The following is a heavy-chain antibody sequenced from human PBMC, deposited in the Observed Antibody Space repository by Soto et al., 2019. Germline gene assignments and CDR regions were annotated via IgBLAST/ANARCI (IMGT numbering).Heavy chain of an antibody. CDR2: IKSKADGGAR. Sequence: GGSLRLSCVTSGFMFSSAWMSWVRQAPGKGLEWVARIKSKADGGARDYAAPVKGRFTISRDDSKNTVYLQMNSLRAEDTAVYYCVEGWNDFWGQGTLVSVSS. D-gene: IGHD1-1*01. V-gene: IGHV3-15*01. CDR1: GFMFSSAW. J-gene: IGHJ4*02. CDR3: VEGWNDF.